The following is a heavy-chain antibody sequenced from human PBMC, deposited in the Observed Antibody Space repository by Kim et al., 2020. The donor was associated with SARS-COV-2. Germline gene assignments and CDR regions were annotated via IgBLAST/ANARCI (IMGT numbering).Heavy chain of an antibody. CDR2: IHYSGST. D-gene: IGHD5-12*01. CDR3: AGLAVVGWATNEY. J-gene: IGHJ4*02. Sequence: SETLSLTCTVSSGSISSDAHNWAWIRQPPGKGLEGIASIHYSGSTSYNPSLESRITTSIDTSKNQFSLKLTSVTAADTAVYYCAGLAVVGWATNEYWGQGTLVTVSS. V-gene: IGHV4-39*01. CDR1: SGSISSDAHN.